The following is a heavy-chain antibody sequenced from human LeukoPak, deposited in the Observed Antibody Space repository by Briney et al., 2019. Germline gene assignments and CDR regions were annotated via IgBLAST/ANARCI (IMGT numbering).Heavy chain of an antibody. D-gene: IGHD6-19*01. CDR1: GFTFSSYA. Sequence: PGGSLRLSCAASGFTFSSYAMSRVRQAPGKGLEWVSAISGSGGSTYYADSVKGRFTISRDNSKNTLYLQMNSLRAEDTAVYYCARGISSSGWYDAFDIWGQGTMVTVSS. J-gene: IGHJ3*02. V-gene: IGHV3-23*01. CDR2: ISGSGGST. CDR3: ARGISSSGWYDAFDI.